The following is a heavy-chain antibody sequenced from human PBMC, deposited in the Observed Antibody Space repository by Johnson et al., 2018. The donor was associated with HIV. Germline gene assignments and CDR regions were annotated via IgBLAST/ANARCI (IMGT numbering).Heavy chain of an antibody. CDR1: GFTFSDHY. D-gene: IGHD1-7*01. V-gene: IGHV3-11*04. CDR3: AREGAWELRPGAFDI. Sequence: QVQLVESGGGLVQPGGSLRLSCAASGFTFSDHYMDWVRQAPGKGLEWFSYISSSGSTIYYADSVKGRFTISRDIAKNSLYLQMNSLRAEDTAVYYCAREGAWELRPGAFDIWGQGTMVTVSS. J-gene: IGHJ3*02. CDR2: ISSSGSTI.